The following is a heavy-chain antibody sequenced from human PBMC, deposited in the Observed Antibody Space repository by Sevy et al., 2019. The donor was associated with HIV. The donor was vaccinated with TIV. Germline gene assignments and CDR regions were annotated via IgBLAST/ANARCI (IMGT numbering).Heavy chain of an antibody. CDR3: VRGKLGATIEDKSFDY. CDR2: INHSGGT. J-gene: IGHJ4*02. Sequence: SETLSLTCAVYRGTFSGHYWSWIRQPPGKRLEWIGQINHSGGTNYNPSLKSRVTISADTSKNQFSLKLTSVTAADTAVYYCVRGKLGATIEDKSFDYWGRGTLVTVSS. CDR1: RGTFSGHY. D-gene: IGHD1-26*01. V-gene: IGHV4-34*01.